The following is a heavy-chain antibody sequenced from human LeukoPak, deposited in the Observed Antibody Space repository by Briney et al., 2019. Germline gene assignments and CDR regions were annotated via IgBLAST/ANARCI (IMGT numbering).Heavy chain of an antibody. CDR2: ISSSGSTI. CDR3: AREILQLWEFDY. D-gene: IGHD5-18*01. CDR1: GFTFSDYY. V-gene: IGHV3-11*04. Sequence: KAGGSLRLSCAASGFTFSDYYMSWIRQAPGKGLEWVSYISSSGSTIYYADSVKGRFTISRDNAKNTLYPQMNSLRAEDTAVYYCAREILQLWEFDYWGQGTLVTVSS. J-gene: IGHJ4*02.